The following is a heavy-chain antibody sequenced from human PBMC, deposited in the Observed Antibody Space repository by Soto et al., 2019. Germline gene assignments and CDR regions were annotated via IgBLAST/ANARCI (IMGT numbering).Heavy chain of an antibody. CDR1: GGSFSGYY. V-gene: IGHV4-34*01. J-gene: IGHJ6*02. CDR2: INHSGST. D-gene: IGHD3-3*01. CDR3: ACCRRGFVDWLPTGGYYGMDG. Sequence: SDTLSLTCAVYGGSFSGYYWSWIRQPPGKGLEWIGEINHSGSTNYNPSLKSRVATSVDTSKNEFSLKLSSVTAAYTAVYYWACCRRGFVDWLPTGGYYGMDGWGQGTTVT.